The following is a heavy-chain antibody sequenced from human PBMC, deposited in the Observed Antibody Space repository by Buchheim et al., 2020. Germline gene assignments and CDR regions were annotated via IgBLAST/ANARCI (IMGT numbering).Heavy chain of an antibody. CDR3: ASETFSTSRSSRVRWFDP. CDR2: INNDGKST. V-gene: IGHV3-74*01. Sequence: EGQFVESGGGLVQPGGSLRLSCAASRFTFSRYWMHWVRAGPGKGLEWVAGINNDGKSTIYADSVKGRFTISRDNAKNTLTLQMNSRRVEDTAVYYCASETFSTSRSSRVRWFDPWGQGT. J-gene: IGHJ5*02. D-gene: IGHD2-2*01. CDR1: RFTFSRYW.